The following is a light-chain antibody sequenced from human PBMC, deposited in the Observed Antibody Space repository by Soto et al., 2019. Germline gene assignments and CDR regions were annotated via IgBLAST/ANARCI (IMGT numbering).Light chain of an antibody. J-gene: IGKJ5*01. CDR3: QQYCSSST. Sequence: TQSPSTLPASVGDRVTITCRASQSISNWLAWYQQKPGQAPRLLIYGASSRATGIPDRFSGSGSGTDFTLTINRLEPVDDAVYYCQQYCSSSTFGQGTRLEIK. CDR1: QSISNW. V-gene: IGKV3-20*01. CDR2: GAS.